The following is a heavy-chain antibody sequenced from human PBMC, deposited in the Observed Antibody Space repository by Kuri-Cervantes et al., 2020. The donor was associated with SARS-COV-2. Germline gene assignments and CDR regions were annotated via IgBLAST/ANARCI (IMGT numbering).Heavy chain of an antibody. Sequence: GEFLKISCAASGFTFSSYAMHWVRQAPGKGLEWVAVISYDGSNKYYADSVKGRFTISRDNSKNTLYLQMNSLRAEDTAVYYCASSLLLWFGELSDWGQGTLVTVSS. J-gene: IGHJ4*02. D-gene: IGHD3-10*01. V-gene: IGHV3-30-3*01. CDR3: ASSLLLWFGELSD. CDR2: ISYDGSNK. CDR1: GFTFSSYA.